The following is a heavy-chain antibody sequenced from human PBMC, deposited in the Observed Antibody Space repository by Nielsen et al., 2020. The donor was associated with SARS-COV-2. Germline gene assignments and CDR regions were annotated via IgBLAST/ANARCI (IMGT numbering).Heavy chain of an antibody. D-gene: IGHD1-26*01. CDR2: INHSGST. J-gene: IGHJ5*02. CDR3: ARETLDHTSSFVDH. V-gene: IGHV4-34*01. CDR1: GGSFSGYY. Sequence: SETLSLTCTVYGGSFSGYYWSWIRQSPGKGLEWIGEINHSGSTNYNPSLRSRVTISIDTSKNQFSLNLSSVTAADMAVYYCARETLDHTSSFVDHWGQGTLVTVSS.